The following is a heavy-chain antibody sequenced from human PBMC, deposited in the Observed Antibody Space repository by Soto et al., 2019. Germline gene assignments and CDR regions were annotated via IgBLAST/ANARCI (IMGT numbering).Heavy chain of an antibody. Sequence: QVQLVESGGSVVQPGGSRRLSCAASGFSFSYYGLHWVRQAPGKGLEWLALITHDGYNRYYADSVKGRFAISRDNSKNTIFLKMNSLKSEDTAVYYCAKGGSFDIWGQGTPVTASS. CDR1: GFSFSYYG. D-gene: IGHD6-6*01. CDR3: AKGGSFDI. V-gene: IGHV3-30*18. CDR2: ITHDGYNR. J-gene: IGHJ4*02.